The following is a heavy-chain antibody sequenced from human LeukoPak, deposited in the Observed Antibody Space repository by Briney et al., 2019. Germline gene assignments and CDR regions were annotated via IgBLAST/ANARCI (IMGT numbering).Heavy chain of an antibody. J-gene: IGHJ6*03. CDR3: ARHHPTVTPYYMDV. D-gene: IGHD4-17*01. CDR2: IYYGENT. V-gene: IGHV4-39*01. Sequence: GSLRLSCAASGFTFSSYWMSWVRQAPGKGLEWIGNIYYGENTYYNPSLKSRVTISIDTSKNQFYLKLSSLTAADTAVYYCARHHPTVTPYYMDVWGKGTTVTISS. CDR1: GFTFSSYW.